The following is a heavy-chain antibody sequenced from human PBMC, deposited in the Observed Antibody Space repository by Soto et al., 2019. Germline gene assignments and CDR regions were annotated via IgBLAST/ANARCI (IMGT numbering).Heavy chain of an antibody. D-gene: IGHD2-21*02. CDR1: GGSISSGGYS. J-gene: IGHJ6*02. CDR2: IYHSGST. V-gene: IGHV4-30-2*01. Sequence: PSETLSLTCAVSGGSISSGGYSWSWIRQPPGKGLEWIGYIYHSGSTYYNPSLKSRVTISVDRSKNQFSLNLSSVTAADTAVYYCTRDGDGRITTNPYYYYGMDVWGPGITVTVSS. CDR3: TRDGDGRITTNPYYYYGMDV.